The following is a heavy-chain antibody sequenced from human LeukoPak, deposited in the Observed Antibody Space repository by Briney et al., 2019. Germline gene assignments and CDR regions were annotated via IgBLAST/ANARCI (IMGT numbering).Heavy chain of an antibody. D-gene: IGHD4-17*01. V-gene: IGHV3-15*01. CDR3: TTDALTVTYFVY. J-gene: IGHJ4*02. CDR2: IKSKTDGVTT. Sequence: PGGSLRLXCAASGFTFSNAWMSWVRRAPGKGLEWVGRIKSKTDGVTTDYAAPVKGRFTISRDDSKNTLYLQMNSLKTEDTAVYYCTTDALTVTYFVYWGQGTLVTVSS. CDR1: GFTFSNAW.